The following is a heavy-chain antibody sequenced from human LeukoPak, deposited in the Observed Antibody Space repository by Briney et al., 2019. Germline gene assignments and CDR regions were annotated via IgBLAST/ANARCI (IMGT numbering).Heavy chain of an antibody. CDR2: IGSGGTT. D-gene: IGHD3-22*01. CDR3: AKYFYDSSTYSFDY. V-gene: IGHV3-23*01. J-gene: IGHJ4*02. Sequence: GGFLRLSCAASGFTFSNYAMSWVRQAPGKGLEWVSSIGSGGTTHYADSVKGRFTISRDNSKNTLFLQMNSLRAEDTAVYYCAKYFYDSSTYSFDYWGQGTLVTVSS. CDR1: GFTFSNYA.